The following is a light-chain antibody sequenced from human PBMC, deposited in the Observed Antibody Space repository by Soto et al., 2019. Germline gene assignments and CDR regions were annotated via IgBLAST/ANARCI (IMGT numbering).Light chain of an antibody. V-gene: IGLV1-44*01. CDR2: TNI. CDR1: SSTIGSNA. CDR3: TSWDDSLNGYV. Sequence: QSVLTQPPSASGTPGQRVIISCSGSSSTIGSNAVNWYQQLPRTAPKLLIYTNIQRPSGVPDRFSGSKSGTSASLAISGLQSEDEADYYCTSWDDSLNGYVFGTGTKLTVL. J-gene: IGLJ1*01.